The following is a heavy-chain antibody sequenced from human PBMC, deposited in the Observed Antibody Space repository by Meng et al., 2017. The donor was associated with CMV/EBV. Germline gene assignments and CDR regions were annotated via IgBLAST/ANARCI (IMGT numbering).Heavy chain of an antibody. Sequence: SLKISCAASGFTFSSYAMHWVRQAPGKGLEWVAVISYDGSNKYYADSVKGRFTISRDNSKNTLYLQMNSLRAEDTAVYYCARVTASSRTGSYYNGNYWGQGTLVTVSS. V-gene: IGHV3-30-3*01. CDR1: GFTFSSYA. CDR2: ISYDGSNK. D-gene: IGHD3-10*01. J-gene: IGHJ4*02. CDR3: ARVTASSRTGSYYNGNY.